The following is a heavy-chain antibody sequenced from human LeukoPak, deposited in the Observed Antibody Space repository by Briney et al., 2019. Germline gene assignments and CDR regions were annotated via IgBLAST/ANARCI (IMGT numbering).Heavy chain of an antibody. Sequence: SETLSLTCTVSGGSISGYYWSWIRQPPGKGLEWIGYIYHSGSTYYNPSLKSRVTISVDTSKNQFSLTLSSVTAADTAVYYCARGSYGSGSVFFDYWGQGTLVTVSS. J-gene: IGHJ4*02. V-gene: IGHV4-59*12. CDR3: ARGSYGSGSVFFDY. CDR1: GGSISGYY. CDR2: IYHSGST. D-gene: IGHD3-10*01.